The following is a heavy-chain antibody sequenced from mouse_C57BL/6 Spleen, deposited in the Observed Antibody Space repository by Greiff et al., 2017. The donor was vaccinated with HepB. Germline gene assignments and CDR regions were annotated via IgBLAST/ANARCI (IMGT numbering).Heavy chain of an antibody. V-gene: IGHV1-64*01. J-gene: IGHJ1*03. Sequence: VQLQQSGAELVKPGASVKLSCKASGYTFTSYWMHWVKQRPGQGLEWIGMIHPNSGSTNYNEKFKSKATLTVDKSSSTAYMQLSSLTSEDSAVYYCAREGSNDWDFDVWGTGTTVTVSS. CDR1: GYTFTSYW. D-gene: IGHD2-5*01. CDR3: AREGSNDWDFDV. CDR2: IHPNSGST.